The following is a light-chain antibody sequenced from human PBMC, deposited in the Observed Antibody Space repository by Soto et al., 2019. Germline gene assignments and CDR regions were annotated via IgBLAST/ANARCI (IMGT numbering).Light chain of an antibody. Sequence: DIQMTQSPSTLSASVGDRVTISCRASQSINNWLAWYQQKPGKAPKLLIYDVSSLESGVPSRFSGSGSGTEFTLTISSLQPDDFATYYCQQYNTCWKFGQGTKVEIK. CDR2: DVS. CDR1: QSINNW. V-gene: IGKV1-5*01. J-gene: IGKJ1*01. CDR3: QQYNTCWK.